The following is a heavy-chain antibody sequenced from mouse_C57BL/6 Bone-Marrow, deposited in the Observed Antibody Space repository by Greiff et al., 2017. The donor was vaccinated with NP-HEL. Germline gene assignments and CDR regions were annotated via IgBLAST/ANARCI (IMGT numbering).Heavy chain of an antibody. Sequence: QVQLQQSGAELARPGASVKLSCKASGYTFTSYGISWVKQRPGQGLEWIGEIYPRSGNTYYNEKFKGKATLTADKSSSTAYMELRSLTSEDSAVYFCARYGPPRFDYWGQGTTLTVSS. V-gene: IGHV1-81*01. CDR2: IYPRSGNT. J-gene: IGHJ2*01. CDR1: GYTFTSYG. D-gene: IGHD1-1*01. CDR3: ARYGPPRFDY.